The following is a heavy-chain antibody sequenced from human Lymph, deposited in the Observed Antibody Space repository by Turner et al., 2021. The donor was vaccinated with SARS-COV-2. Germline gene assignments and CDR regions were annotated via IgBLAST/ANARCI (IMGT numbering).Heavy chain of an antibody. CDR2: IYYSGCS. V-gene: IGHV4-31*03. CDR1: GGSISSGGYY. J-gene: IGHJ3*02. CDR3: ARFPVWGSFDI. Sequence: QVQLQESGPGLVKHSQTLSLPCTVSGGSISSGGYYWSWIRQHPGKGLEWIGYIYYSGCSFYNPSLKSRVTISVDTSKNQFSLNLSSVTAADTAVYYCARFPVWGSFDIWGQGTMVTVSS. D-gene: IGHD3-16*01.